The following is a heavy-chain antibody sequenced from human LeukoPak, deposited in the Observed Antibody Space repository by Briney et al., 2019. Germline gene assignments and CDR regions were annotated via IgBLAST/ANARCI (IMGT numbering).Heavy chain of an antibody. CDR3: ARGWIVVVPAAMNYYYGMDV. CDR2: INHSGST. V-gene: IGHV4-34*01. J-gene: IGHJ6*04. D-gene: IGHD2-2*01. CDR1: GGSFSGYY. Sequence: SETLSLTCAVYGGSFSGYYWSWIRQPPGKGLEWIGEINHSGSTNYNPSLKSRVTISVDTSKSQFSLKLSSVTAADTAVYYCARGWIVVVPAAMNYYYGMDVWGKGTTVTVSS.